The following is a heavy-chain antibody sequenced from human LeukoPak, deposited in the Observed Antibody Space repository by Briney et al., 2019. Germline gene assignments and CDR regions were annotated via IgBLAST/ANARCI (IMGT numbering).Heavy chain of an antibody. CDR3: ARGRQNYGDYPY. Sequence: ASVKVSCKASGYTFTSYDISWVRQATGQGLEWMGWMNPNSGNAGYAQRFQGRVTMTRNNSISTAYMELTSLRSEDTAVYYCARGRQNYGDYPYWGQGTLVTVSS. D-gene: IGHD4-17*01. V-gene: IGHV1-8*01. CDR2: MNPNSGNA. J-gene: IGHJ4*02. CDR1: GYTFTSYD.